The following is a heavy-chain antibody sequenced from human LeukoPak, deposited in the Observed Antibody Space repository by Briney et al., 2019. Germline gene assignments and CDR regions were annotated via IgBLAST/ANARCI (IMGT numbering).Heavy chain of an antibody. CDR1: GGFISSYY. V-gene: IGHV4-59*12. CDR2: IYYSGTT. CDR3: ARPSPVKYDFWSGYLSGAFDI. J-gene: IGHJ3*02. Sequence: SETLSLTCTVSGGFISSYYWSWIRQPPGKGLECIGYIYYSGTTNYNPSLKSRVTISVDTSKNQFSLKLSSVTAADTAVYYCARPSPVKYDFWSGYLSGAFDIWGQGTMVTVSS. D-gene: IGHD3-3*01.